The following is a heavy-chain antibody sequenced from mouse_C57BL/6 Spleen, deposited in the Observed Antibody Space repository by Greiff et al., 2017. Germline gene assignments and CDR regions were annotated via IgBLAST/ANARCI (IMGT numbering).Heavy chain of an antibody. Sequence: QVTLKESGPGILQSSQTLSLTCSFSGFSLSTSGMGVSWIRQPSGKGLEWLAHIYWDDDKRYNPSLKSRLTISKDTSRNQVFLKITSVDTADTATYYCVRERDAMDYWGQGTSVTVSS. J-gene: IGHJ4*01. CDR1: GFSLSTSGMG. CDR3: VRERDAMDY. CDR2: IYWDDDK. V-gene: IGHV8-12*01.